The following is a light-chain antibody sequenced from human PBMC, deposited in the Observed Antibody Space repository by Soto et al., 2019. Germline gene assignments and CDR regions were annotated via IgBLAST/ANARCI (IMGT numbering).Light chain of an antibody. CDR1: QSISSW. V-gene: IGKV1-5*01. J-gene: IGKJ5*01. CDR3: LQDYIYPYT. CDR2: DAS. Sequence: DIQMTPSPSTLSASVGDRVTITCRASQSISSWLAWYQQKPGKAPKLLIYDASSLESGVPSRFSGSGSGTEFTLAISSLQPEDFATYYCLQDYIYPYTFGQGTRLEIK.